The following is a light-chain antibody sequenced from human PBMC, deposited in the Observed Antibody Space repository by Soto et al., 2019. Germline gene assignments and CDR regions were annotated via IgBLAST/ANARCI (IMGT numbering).Light chain of an antibody. CDR1: NIGSKS. J-gene: IGLJ2*01. V-gene: IGLV3-21*04. CDR2: YDS. CDR3: QVWDTREV. Sequence: SYELTQPPSVSVAPGKTARITWGGNNIGSKSVHWYQQKPGQAPVLVIYYDSDRPSGIPERFSGSNSGNTATLTISRVEAGDEADYYCQVWDTREVFGGGTKRTVL.